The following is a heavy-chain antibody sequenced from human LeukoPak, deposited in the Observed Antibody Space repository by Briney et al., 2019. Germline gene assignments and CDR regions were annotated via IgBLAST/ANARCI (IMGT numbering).Heavy chain of an antibody. D-gene: IGHD3-3*01. Sequence: ASVKVSCKASGYTFTSYDINWVGQATGQGNEWMGWMNPNSGNTGYAQNFQGRVTITRNTSISTAHIELSSLRSEDTAVYCCAIGIRYYDFSSGYYSAYYYYYMDVWGKGTTVSVSS. J-gene: IGHJ6*03. V-gene: IGHV1-8*03. CDR1: GYTFTSYD. CDR2: MNPNSGNT. CDR3: AIGIRYYDFSSGYYSAYYYYYMDV.